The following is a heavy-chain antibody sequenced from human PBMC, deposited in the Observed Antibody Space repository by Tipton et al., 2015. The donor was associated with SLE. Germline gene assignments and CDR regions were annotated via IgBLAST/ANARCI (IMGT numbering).Heavy chain of an antibody. CDR3: ARPGMAERYFDL. D-gene: IGHD5-24*01. CDR2: IYYSGST. CDR1: GGSISSSNYY. V-gene: IGHV4-39*01. J-gene: IGHJ2*01. Sequence: LRLSCTVSGGSISSSNYYWGWIRQPPGKGLEWIGSIYYSGSTYYNPSLKSRVTLSVDTSKNQFSLKLSSVTAADTAVYYCARPGMAERYFDLWGRGTLVTVSS.